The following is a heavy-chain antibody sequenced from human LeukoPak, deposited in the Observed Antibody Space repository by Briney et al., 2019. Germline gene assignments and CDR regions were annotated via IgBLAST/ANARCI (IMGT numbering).Heavy chain of an antibody. CDR1: GYTLTELS. V-gene: IGHV1-24*01. CDR2: FDPEDGET. CDR3: ATARVVVAAKVAFDI. D-gene: IGHD2-15*01. J-gene: IGHJ3*02. Sequence: GASVKVSCMVSGYTLTELSMHWVRQAPGKGLEWMGGFDPEDGETIYAQKFQGRVTMTEGTSTDTAYMELSSLRSEDTAVYYCATARVVVAAKVAFDIWGQGTMVTVSS.